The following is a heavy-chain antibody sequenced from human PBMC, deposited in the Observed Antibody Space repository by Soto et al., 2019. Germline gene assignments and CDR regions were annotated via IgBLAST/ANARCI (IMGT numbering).Heavy chain of an antibody. J-gene: IGHJ5*02. Sequence: VGSLRLSCAASGFTFSSYGMHWVRQAPGKGLEWVAVISYDGSNKYYADSVKGRFTISRDNSKNTLYLQMNSLRAEDTAVYYCAKGDWFDPWGQGTLVTVSS. V-gene: IGHV3-30*18. CDR3: AKGDWFDP. CDR1: GFTFSSYG. CDR2: ISYDGSNK.